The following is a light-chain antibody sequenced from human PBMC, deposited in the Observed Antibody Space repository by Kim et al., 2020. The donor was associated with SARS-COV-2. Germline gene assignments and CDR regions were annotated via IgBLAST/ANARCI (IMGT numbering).Light chain of an antibody. CDR3: QQYGSPLT. CDR1: QAVSGDN. CDR2: GAS. J-gene: IGKJ4*01. V-gene: IGKV3-20*01. Sequence: SLSPGDRDPLFCRASQAVSGDNLVWYQHRPGQSPRLVIFGASKRATGIADRFSGSGSGTDFTLTISRLEPEDFAVYYCQQYGSPLTFGGGTKLEI.